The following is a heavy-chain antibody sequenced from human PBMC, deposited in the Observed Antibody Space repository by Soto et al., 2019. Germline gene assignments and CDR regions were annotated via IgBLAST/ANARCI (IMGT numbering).Heavy chain of an antibody. V-gene: IGHV4-59*01. CDR2: LYYSGST. D-gene: IGHD6-19*01. J-gene: IGHJ4*02. CDR3: ARVSSGWYGYYFDY. CDR1: GGSISSYY. Sequence: SETLSLTCTVSGGSISSYYWSWLRQPPGKGLEWMGYLYYSGSTNYNPSLKRRVTISVDTSKNQFSLKLSSVIAADTAVYYCARVSSGWYGYYFDYGGQGALVTVSS.